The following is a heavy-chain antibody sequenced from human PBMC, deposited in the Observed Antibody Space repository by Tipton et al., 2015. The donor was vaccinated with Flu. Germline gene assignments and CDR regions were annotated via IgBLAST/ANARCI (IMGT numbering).Heavy chain of an antibody. CDR1: GGSFSGYY. Sequence: AGLVKPSETLSLTCAVYGGSFSGYYWSWVRQPPGKGLEWIGEIKHSGSTNYNPSLKSRLTISVDTSKNQFSLKLSSVTAADTAVYYCARHTGDSVRGIIDYWGQGTLVTVSS. D-gene: IGHD3-10*02. V-gene: IGHV4-34*01. CDR3: ARHTGDSVRGIIDY. CDR2: IKHSGST. J-gene: IGHJ4*02.